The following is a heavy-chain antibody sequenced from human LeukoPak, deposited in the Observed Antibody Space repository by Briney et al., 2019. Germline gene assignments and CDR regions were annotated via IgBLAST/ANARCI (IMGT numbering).Heavy chain of an antibody. V-gene: IGHV1-18*01. Sequence: ASVTVSCKASGYTFTSYGISWVRQAPGQGLEWMGWISAYNGNTNYAQKLQGRVTMTTDTSTSTAYMELRSLRSDDTAVYYCARQNRAGSYMDYWGQGTLVTVSS. CDR3: ARQNRAGSYMDY. D-gene: IGHD3-10*01. J-gene: IGHJ4*02. CDR2: ISAYNGNT. CDR1: GYTFTSYG.